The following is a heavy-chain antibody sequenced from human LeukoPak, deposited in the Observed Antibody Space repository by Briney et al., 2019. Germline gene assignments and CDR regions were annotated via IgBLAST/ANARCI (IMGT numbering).Heavy chain of an antibody. CDR2: IYYSGST. D-gene: IGHD6-19*01. Sequence: SETLSLTCTVSGGSISSSSYYWGWIRQPPGKGLEWIGSIYYSGSTYYNPSLKSRVTISVDTSKNQFSLKLSSVTAADTAVYYCARDRSASGWSRKGNWFDPWGQGTLVTVSS. J-gene: IGHJ5*02. CDR1: GGSISSSSYY. CDR3: ARDRSASGWSRKGNWFDP. V-gene: IGHV4-39*07.